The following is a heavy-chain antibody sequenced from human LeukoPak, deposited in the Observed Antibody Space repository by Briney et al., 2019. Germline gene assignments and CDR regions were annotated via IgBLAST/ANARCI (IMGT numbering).Heavy chain of an antibody. Sequence: PSETLSLTCTVSGYSISSGCYWGWIRQPPGKGLEWSGSFFHSGNTYYKPSLKSRVTISIDTSKNQFSLKVTSVTAADTAVYYCARLRRSRLAEFDYWGQGTLVTVSS. CDR1: GYSISSGCY. V-gene: IGHV4-38-2*02. CDR2: FFHSGNT. CDR3: ARLRRSRLAEFDY. J-gene: IGHJ4*02. D-gene: IGHD3-3*02.